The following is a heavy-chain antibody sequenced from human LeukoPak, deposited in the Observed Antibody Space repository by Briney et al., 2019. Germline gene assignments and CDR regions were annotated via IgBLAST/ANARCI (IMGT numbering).Heavy chain of an antibody. D-gene: IGHD6-6*01. CDR3: ARARGSSSSIFYYYYYMDV. Sequence: VGSLRLSCAASGFTVSSNYMSWVRQAPGKGLEWVSVIHSCGSTYYADSVKGRFTISRDNSKNTLYLQMNSLRAEDTAVYYCARARGSSSSIFYYYYYMDVWGKGTTVTVSS. CDR2: IHSCGST. CDR1: GFTVSSNY. V-gene: IGHV3-66*03. J-gene: IGHJ6*03.